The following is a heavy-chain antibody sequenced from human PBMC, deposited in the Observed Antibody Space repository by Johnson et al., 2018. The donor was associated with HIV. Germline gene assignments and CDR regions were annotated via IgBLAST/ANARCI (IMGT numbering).Heavy chain of an antibody. D-gene: IGHD6-13*01. J-gene: IGHJ3*01. CDR3: ATAAAGLDAFYV. CDR2: ISYDGSYK. V-gene: IGHV3-30*03. Sequence: QVQLVESGGGVVQPGRSLRLSCAASGFTFSSYAMHWVRQAPGNGLEWVAVISYDGSYKYYADSVKGRFTISRDNSKNTLYLQMNSRRVEDTAVDYCATAAAGLDAFYVWGQGTVVTVSS. CDR1: GFTFSSYA.